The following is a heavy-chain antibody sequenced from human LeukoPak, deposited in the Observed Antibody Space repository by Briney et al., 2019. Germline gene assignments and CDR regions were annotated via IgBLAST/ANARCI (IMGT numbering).Heavy chain of an antibody. V-gene: IGHV1-2*02. Sequence: ASVKVSCKASGYTFTGYYMHWVRQAPGQGLEWVGWINPNSGGTNYAQKFQGRVTMTRDTSISTAYMELSRLRSDDTAVYYCASVVAAIIQDFGMDVWGQGITVTVSS. CDR1: GYTFTGYY. CDR2: INPNSGGT. CDR3: ASVVAAIIQDFGMDV. J-gene: IGHJ6*02. D-gene: IGHD2-15*01.